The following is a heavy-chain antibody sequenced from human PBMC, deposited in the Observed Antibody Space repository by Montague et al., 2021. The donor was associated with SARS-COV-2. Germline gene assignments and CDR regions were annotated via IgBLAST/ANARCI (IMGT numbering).Heavy chain of an antibody. CDR2: IYYSGST. J-gene: IGHJ5*02. Sequence: SETLSLTCTVSGGSISSYYWSWIRQPPGKGLEWIGYIYYSGSTNYNPSLKSRVTISVDTSKNQFSLKLSSVTAADTAVYYCARAAGDNWTYGYNWFDPWGQGTLVTVSS. CDR1: GGSISSYY. D-gene: IGHD1-7*01. V-gene: IGHV4-59*01. CDR3: ARAAGDNWTYGYNWFDP.